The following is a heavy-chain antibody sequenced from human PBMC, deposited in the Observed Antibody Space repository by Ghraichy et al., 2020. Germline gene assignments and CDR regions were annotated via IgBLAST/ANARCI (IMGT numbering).Heavy chain of an antibody. V-gene: IGHV3-23*01. CDR1: AFTFSSYA. D-gene: IGHD3-22*01. Sequence: GGSLRLSCAASAFTFSSYAMTWVRQAPGKGLEWVSTIRGSGSSTYYTDSVKGRFTISRDNSKNTLYLQMNSLRVEDTAVYYCAKDRDYYDSSGYYFNAFDIWGQGTLVTVSS. CDR2: IRGSGSST. J-gene: IGHJ3*02. CDR3: AKDRDYYDSSGYYFNAFDI.